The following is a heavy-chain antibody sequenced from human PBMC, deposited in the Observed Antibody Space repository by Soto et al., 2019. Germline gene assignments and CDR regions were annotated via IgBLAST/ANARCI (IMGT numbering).Heavy chain of an antibody. CDR1: DGSRSSNSSY. CDR2: IYYSGST. V-gene: IGHV4-39*01. Sequence: SVMMSHTCTVGDGSRSSNSSYRGRNHQPPGKGLEWIGTIYYSGSTYYDPSLKSRVAISVDTSKNQFSLKLSSVTAADTAVYYCSRQFSVYADDGRYFDYWGRGTLVTVSS. CDR3: SRQFSVYADDGRYFDY. J-gene: IGHJ4*02. D-gene: IGHD4-17*01.